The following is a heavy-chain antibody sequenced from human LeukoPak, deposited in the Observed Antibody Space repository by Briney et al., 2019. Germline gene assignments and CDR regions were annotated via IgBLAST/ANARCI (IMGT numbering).Heavy chain of an antibody. Sequence: GGSLRLSCAASGFTFSSYGMHWVRQAPGKGLEWVAVISYDGSNKYYADSVKGRFTISRDNSKNTLYLQMNSLRAEDTAVYYCATLAAAGTGGIFDYWGQGALVTVPS. CDR3: ATLAAAGTGGIFDY. CDR2: ISYDGSNK. J-gene: IGHJ4*02. V-gene: IGHV3-30*03. D-gene: IGHD6-13*01. CDR1: GFTFSSYG.